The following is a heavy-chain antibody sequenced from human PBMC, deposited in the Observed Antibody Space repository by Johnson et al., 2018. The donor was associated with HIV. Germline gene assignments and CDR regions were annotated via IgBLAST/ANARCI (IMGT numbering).Heavy chain of an antibody. CDR1: GFTFDTYG. D-gene: IGHD6-6*01. V-gene: IGHV3-33*01. CDR2: IWYDGSNK. CDR3: ARDILEYSSSVPDAFDI. Sequence: VHLVESGGGVVQPGRSLRLSCAASGFTFDTYGMHWVRQAPGKGLEWVAVIWYDGSNKYYADSVKGRFTISRDNSKNTLYLQMNSLRAEDTAVYYCARDILEYSSSVPDAFDIWGQGTMVTVSS. J-gene: IGHJ3*02.